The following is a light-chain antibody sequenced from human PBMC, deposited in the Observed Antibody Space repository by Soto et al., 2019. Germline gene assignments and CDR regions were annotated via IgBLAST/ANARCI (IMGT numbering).Light chain of an antibody. CDR3: QQYNSWPLT. Sequence: EIVMAQSPATLSVSPGERATLSCRASQSVSANLAWYQQKPGQAPRLLIYGAFTRATGVPARFNGSDSGTEFTLTISSPQSEDFAVYYCQQYNSWPLTFGGGTTVEIK. CDR1: QSVSAN. V-gene: IGKV3-15*01. CDR2: GAF. J-gene: IGKJ4*01.